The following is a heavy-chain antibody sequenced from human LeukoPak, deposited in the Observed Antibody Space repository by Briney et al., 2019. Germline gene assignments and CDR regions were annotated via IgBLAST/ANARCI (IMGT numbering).Heavy chain of an antibody. CDR2: MKPNNGKT. CDR3: VRWADTPFDY. Sequence: ASVKVSCKASGYSFTSHDINWVRQATGQGLGWMGWMKPNNGKTGYAQKFQGRVTMTSDTSISTAYMELSSLKSEDTAVYYCVRWADTPFDYWGQGTLVTVSS. V-gene: IGHV1-8*01. D-gene: IGHD5-18*01. J-gene: IGHJ4*02. CDR1: GYSFTSHD.